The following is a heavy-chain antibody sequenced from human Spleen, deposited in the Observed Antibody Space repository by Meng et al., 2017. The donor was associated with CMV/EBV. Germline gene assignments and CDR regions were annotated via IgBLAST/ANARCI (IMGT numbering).Heavy chain of an antibody. CDR1: GFTFSSYA. CDR3: AKPTRGYYDSSGYYY. V-gene: IGHV3-23*01. J-gene: IGHJ4*02. Sequence: GESLKISCAASGFTFSSYAMSWVRQAPGKGLEWVSAISGSGGSTYSADSVKGRFTISRDNSKNTLYLQMNSLRAEDTAVYYCAKPTRGYYDSSGYYYWGQGTLVTVSS. D-gene: IGHD3-22*01. CDR2: ISGSGGST.